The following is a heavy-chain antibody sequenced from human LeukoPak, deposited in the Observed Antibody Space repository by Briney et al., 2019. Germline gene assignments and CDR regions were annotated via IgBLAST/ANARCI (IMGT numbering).Heavy chain of an antibody. Sequence: ASVKVSCKASGYTFTSYYMHWVRQAPGQGLEWMGLINPSGGSTSYAQKFQGRVTMTRDTSTSTVYMELSSLRFEDTAVYYCARDRYCSSTSCLATPQNGMDVWGQGTTVTVSS. J-gene: IGHJ6*02. CDR3: ARDRYCSSTSCLATPQNGMDV. D-gene: IGHD2-2*01. V-gene: IGHV1-46*01. CDR2: INPSGGST. CDR1: GYTFTSYY.